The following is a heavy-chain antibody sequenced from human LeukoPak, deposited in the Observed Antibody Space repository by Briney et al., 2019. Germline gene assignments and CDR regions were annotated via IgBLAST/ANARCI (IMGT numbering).Heavy chain of an antibody. Sequence: GGSLRLSCAASGFTFSSYAMSWVRQAPGKGLEWVSAISGSGGSTYYADSVKGRFTISRDNSKNTLYLQMNSPRAEDTAVYYCAKDRDYYDSSGLFDYWGQGTLVTVSS. CDR3: AKDRDYYDSSGLFDY. CDR1: GFTFSSYA. CDR2: ISGSGGST. D-gene: IGHD3-22*01. J-gene: IGHJ4*02. V-gene: IGHV3-23*01.